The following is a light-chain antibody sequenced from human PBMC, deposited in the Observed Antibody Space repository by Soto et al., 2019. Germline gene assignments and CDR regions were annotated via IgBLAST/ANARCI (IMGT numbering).Light chain of an antibody. CDR1: QSVTSNY. V-gene: IGKV3-20*01. J-gene: IGKJ4*01. Sequence: EVVLTQSPGTLSLSRGERATLSCRASQSVTSNYLAWYQQKPGQAPRLLIYGSSNRATGIPARFSGSGSGTDFTLTISSLEPEDFAVYYCQQYGSSPLTFGGGTKVDI. CDR3: QQYGSSPLT. CDR2: GSS.